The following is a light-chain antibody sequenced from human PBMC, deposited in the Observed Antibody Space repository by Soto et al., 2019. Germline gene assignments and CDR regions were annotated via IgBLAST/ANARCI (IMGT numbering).Light chain of an antibody. CDR3: QSYDSSLSGSSV. CDR1: SSNIGAHYD. V-gene: IGLV1-40*01. CDR2: SNS. Sequence: QSVLTQPPSVSGAPGQRVTISCAGSSSNIGAHYDVHWYQQLPGTAPKLLIYSNSNRPSGVPDRFSGSKSGTSASLAITGLQAEDEADYYCQSYDSSLSGSSVFGGGTKVTVL. J-gene: IGLJ2*01.